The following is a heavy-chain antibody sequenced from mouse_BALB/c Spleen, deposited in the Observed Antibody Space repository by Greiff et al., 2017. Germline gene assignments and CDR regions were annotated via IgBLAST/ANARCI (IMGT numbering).Heavy chain of an antibody. CDR1: GFTFSSYG. CDR2: ISSGGSYT. CDR3: ARQGYYGNFFDY. Sequence: EVQRVESGGDLVKPGGSLKLSCAASGFTFSSYGMSWVRQTPDKRLEWVATISSGGSYTYYPDSVKGRFTISRDNAKNTLYLQMSSLKSEDTAMYYCARQGYYGNFFDYWGQGTTLTVSS. J-gene: IGHJ2*01. D-gene: IGHD2-1*01. V-gene: IGHV5-6*01.